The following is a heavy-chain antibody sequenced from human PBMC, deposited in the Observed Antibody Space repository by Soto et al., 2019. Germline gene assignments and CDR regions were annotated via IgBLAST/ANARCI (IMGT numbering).Heavy chain of an antibody. CDR3: AKDWEWGIVVVITTWGAFDI. D-gene: IGHD3-22*01. CDR2: ISSDGDIT. V-gene: IGHV3-64*04. CDR1: GFTFSEYS. Sequence: HPGGFLRLACAASGFTFSEYSMHWVRQAPGKGLQYVSTISSDGDITYYADSVKGRFTISRDNSKNTLYLQMNSLRAEDTAVYYCAKDWEWGIVVVITTWGAFDIWGQGTMVTVSS. J-gene: IGHJ3*02.